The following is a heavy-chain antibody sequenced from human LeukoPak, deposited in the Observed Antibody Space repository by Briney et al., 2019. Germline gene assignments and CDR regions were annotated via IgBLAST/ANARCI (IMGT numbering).Heavy chain of an antibody. CDR3: ARGTLYSGWSYYFDY. Sequence: PSETLSLTCTVSGVSISSYYWSWLRQPPGKGLEGIGSVYYSGTTSYNPSLKSRVTISVDVSKNHFSLRLSSVTAADTAMYYCARGTLYSGWSYYFDYWGQGSQVTVSA. CDR2: VYYSGTT. D-gene: IGHD6-19*01. CDR1: GVSISSYY. J-gene: IGHJ4*02. V-gene: IGHV4-59*12.